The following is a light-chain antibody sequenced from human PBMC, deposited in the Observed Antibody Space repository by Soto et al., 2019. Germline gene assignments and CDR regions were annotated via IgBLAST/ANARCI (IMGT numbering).Light chain of an antibody. CDR2: ANT. J-gene: IGLJ3*02. CDR1: SSNIGAGYD. V-gene: IGLV1-40*01. Sequence: QSVLTQPPSVSWAPGQRVTISCTGASSNIGAGYDVHWYQQFPGTGPKLLIYANTNRPSGVPDRFSGSKSDTSAYLAITGLKAEDEADDYCQSYDTSLRARVFGGGTKLTVL. CDR3: QSYDTSLRARV.